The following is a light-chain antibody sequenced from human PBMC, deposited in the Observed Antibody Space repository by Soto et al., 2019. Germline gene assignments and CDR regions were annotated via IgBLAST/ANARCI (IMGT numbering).Light chain of an antibody. CDR3: QQYNSYPWT. CDR1: QSISSL. J-gene: IGKJ1*01. V-gene: IGKV1-5*01. Sequence: DVQMTQSPSTLSASVGDRVTITCRASQSISSLLAWYQQKPGKAPKLLIYDASSLESGVPSRFSGSGSGTEFTLTISSLQPDDFATYYCQQYNSYPWTFGQRTKV. CDR2: DAS.